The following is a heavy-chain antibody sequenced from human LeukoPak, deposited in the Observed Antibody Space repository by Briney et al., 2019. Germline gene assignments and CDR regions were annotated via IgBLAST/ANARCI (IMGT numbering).Heavy chain of an antibody. Sequence: SVKVSCKASGGTFSSYAISWVRQAPGQGLEWMGGIIPIFGTANYAQKLQGRVTMTTDTSTSTAYMELRSLRSDDTAVYYCARVKPGVLWFGELEAVDYWGQGTLVTVSS. CDR3: ARVKPGVLWFGELEAVDY. CDR1: GGTFSSYA. CDR2: IIPIFGTA. V-gene: IGHV1-69*05. J-gene: IGHJ4*02. D-gene: IGHD3-10*01.